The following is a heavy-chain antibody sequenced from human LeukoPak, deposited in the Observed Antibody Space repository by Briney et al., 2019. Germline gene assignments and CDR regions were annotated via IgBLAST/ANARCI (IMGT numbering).Heavy chain of an antibody. D-gene: IGHD3-22*01. J-gene: IGHJ4*02. Sequence: TSETLSLTCTVSGGSISSYYWSWIRQPAGKGLEWIGRIYTSGSTNYNPSLKSRVTMSVDTSKNQFSLKLSSVTAADTAVYYCARSHYYDSSGYVGYWGQGTLVTVSS. CDR3: ARSHYYDSSGYVGY. V-gene: IGHV4-4*07. CDR1: GGSISSYY. CDR2: IYTSGST.